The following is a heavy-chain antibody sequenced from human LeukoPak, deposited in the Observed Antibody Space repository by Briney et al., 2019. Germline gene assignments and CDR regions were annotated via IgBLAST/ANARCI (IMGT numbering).Heavy chain of an antibody. J-gene: IGHJ4*02. Sequence: GGSLRLSCAASGFTFSSYGMHWVRQAPGKGLEWVEVIWYDGSNKYYADSVKGRFTISRDNTKNTLYLQMNSLRAEDTAVYYCAIMSYGDVGGYWGQGTLVTVSS. V-gene: IGHV3-33*03. CDR1: GFTFSSYG. CDR3: AIMSYGDVGGY. D-gene: IGHD4-17*01. CDR2: IWYDGSNK.